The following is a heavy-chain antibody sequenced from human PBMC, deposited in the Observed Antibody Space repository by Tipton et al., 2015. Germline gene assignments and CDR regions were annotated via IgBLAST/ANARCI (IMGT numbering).Heavy chain of an antibody. CDR2: IDFRGST. V-gene: IGHV4-59*01. Sequence: TLSLTCTVSGGSIDSYYWSWIRQPPGKRLEWIGYIDFRGSTEYNPSVKSRVSISVDRSKNPFSLRLNSVTAADTAVYFCARDAWAGDSRGFYYIYWGQGPLVRVSS. CDR1: GGSIDSYY. J-gene: IGHJ4*02. D-gene: IGHD3-22*01. CDR3: ARDAWAGDSRGFYYIY.